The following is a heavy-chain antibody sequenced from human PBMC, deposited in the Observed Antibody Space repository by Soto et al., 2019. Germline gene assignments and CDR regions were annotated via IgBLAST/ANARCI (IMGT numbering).Heavy chain of an antibody. V-gene: IGHV3-30*18. CDR2: ISYDGSNK. CDR3: AQDPRPRIAVAAHLDY. CDR1: GFTFSSYG. J-gene: IGHJ4*02. Sequence: QVQLVESGGGVVQPGRSLRLSCAASGFTFSSYGMHWVRQAPGKGLEWVAVISYDGSNKYYADSVKGRFTISRDNSKNTLYLQMNSLRAEDTAVYYCAQDPRPRIAVAAHLDYWGQGTLVTVSS. D-gene: IGHD6-19*01.